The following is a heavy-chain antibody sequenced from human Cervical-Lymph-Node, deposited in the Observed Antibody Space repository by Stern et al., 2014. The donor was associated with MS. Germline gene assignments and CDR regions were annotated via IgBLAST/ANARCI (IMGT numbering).Heavy chain of an antibody. CDR3: ARDNGGWSVDS. CDR2: INPGGGST. J-gene: IGHJ4*02. V-gene: IGHV1-46*01. Sequence: VQLVQSGAEVKKPGASVKVSCKAFGYTFTSNKMHWVRQAPGQGLEWMGIINPGGGSTRYAQKLQGRVTMTRDTSTSTVYMELTSLRSEDTAVYSCARDNGGWSVDSWGQGTLVMVPS. D-gene: IGHD6-19*01. CDR1: GYTFTSNK.